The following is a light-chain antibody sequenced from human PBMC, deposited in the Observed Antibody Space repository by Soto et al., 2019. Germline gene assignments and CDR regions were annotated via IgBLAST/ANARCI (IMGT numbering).Light chain of an antibody. CDR3: SSYTTSNTRQIV. CDR2: DVS. J-gene: IGLJ1*01. V-gene: IGLV2-14*01. Sequence: QSVLTQPASVSGSPGQSITISCTGTSSDVGGYNYVSWYQQHPGTAPKFMIYDVSNRPSGVSNRFSGSKSGNTASLTISGLQVEDEDDYYCSSYTTSNTRQIVFGTGTKLTVL. CDR1: SSDVGGYNY.